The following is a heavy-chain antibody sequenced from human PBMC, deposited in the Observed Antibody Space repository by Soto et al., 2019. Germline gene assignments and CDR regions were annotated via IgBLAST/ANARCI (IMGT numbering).Heavy chain of an antibody. CDR3: SRGGHCTDGVCSALDY. D-gene: IGHD2-8*01. V-gene: IGHV4-59*08. CDR1: GGSISTYY. Sequence: QVQLQQSGPGLVKPSETLSLTCTVSGGSISTYYWSWIRQPPGKGLEWIGYIYYGGSANYNPSLGSRVTIALDRSKKQFSLRLNAVTAADTAVDYCSRGGHCTDGVCSALDYWGQGTLVTVSS. CDR2: IYYGGSA. J-gene: IGHJ4*02.